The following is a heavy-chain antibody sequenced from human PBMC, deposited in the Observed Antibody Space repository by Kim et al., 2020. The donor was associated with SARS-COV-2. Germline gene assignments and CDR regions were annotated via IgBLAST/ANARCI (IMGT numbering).Heavy chain of an antibody. CDR3: ARDSPGYCSSTSCLRHPHYYYYGMDV. D-gene: IGHD2-2*01. CDR2: ISSSSSYI. J-gene: IGHJ6*02. Sequence: GGSLRLSCAASGFTFSSYSMNWVRQAPGKGLEWVSSISSSSSYIYYADSVKGRFTISRDNAKNSLYLQMNSLRAEDTAVYYCARDSPGYCSSTSCLRHPHYYYYGMDVWGQGTTVTVSS. CDR1: GFTFSSYS. V-gene: IGHV3-21*01.